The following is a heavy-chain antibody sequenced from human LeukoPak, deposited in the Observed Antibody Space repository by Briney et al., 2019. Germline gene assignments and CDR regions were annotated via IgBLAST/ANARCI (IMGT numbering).Heavy chain of an antibody. CDR3: ARTFLSLYRTDYMDV. V-gene: IGHV4-34*01. D-gene: IGHD3-16*01. J-gene: IGHJ6*03. CDR1: GGSFSGYY. CDR2: ANHSGST. Sequence: SETLSLTCAVYGGSFSGYYWSWMRQPPGKGLEWIGEANHSGSTNYNPSLKSRVTISVDTSKNQFSLKLSSVTAADTAVYYCARTFLSLYRTDYMDVWGKGTTVTVSS.